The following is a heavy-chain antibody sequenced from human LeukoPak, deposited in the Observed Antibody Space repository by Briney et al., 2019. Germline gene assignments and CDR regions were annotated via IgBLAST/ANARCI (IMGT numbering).Heavy chain of an antibody. V-gene: IGHV1-69*04. D-gene: IGHD1-26*01. CDR1: GGTFSSYA. J-gene: IGHJ4*02. Sequence: SVKVPCKASGGTFSSYAISWVRQAPGQGLEWMGRIIPILGIANYAQKFQGRVTITAGKSTSTAYTELSSLRSEDTAVYYCARDHRLGSPGGYWGQGTLVTVSS. CDR2: IIPILGIA. CDR3: ARDHRLGSPGGY.